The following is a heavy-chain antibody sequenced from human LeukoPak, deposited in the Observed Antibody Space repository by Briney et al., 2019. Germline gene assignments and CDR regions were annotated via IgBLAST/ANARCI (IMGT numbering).Heavy chain of an antibody. V-gene: IGHV1-2*02. Sequence: ASVKVSCKASGYTFTGYYMHWVRQAPGQGLEWMGWINPNSGGTNYAQKFQGRVTMTTDTSTSTAYMELRSLRSDDTAVYYCARSTVERQLVLDGQENWFDPWGQGTLVTVSS. CDR1: GYTFTGYY. CDR3: ARSTVERQLVLDGQENWFDP. J-gene: IGHJ5*02. CDR2: INPNSGGT. D-gene: IGHD6-13*01.